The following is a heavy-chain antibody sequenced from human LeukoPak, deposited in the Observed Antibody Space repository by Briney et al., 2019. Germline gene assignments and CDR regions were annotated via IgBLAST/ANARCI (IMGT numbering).Heavy chain of an antibody. V-gene: IGHV4-34*01. CDR3: ARGQDIVVVPAALGWFDP. Sequence: SETLSLTCAVSGGSFSGYYWTWIRQPPGKGLEWIGEINHSGSANYNPSLKSRVTISVDTSKNQFSLKLSSVTAADTAVYYCARGQDIVVVPAALGWFDPWGQGTLVTVSS. CDR1: GGSFSGYY. CDR2: INHSGSA. D-gene: IGHD2-2*01. J-gene: IGHJ5*02.